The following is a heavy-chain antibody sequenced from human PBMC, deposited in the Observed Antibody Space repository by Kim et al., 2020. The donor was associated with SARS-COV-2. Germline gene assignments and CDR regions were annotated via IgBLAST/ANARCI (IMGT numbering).Heavy chain of an antibody. D-gene: IGHD6-13*01. CDR1: GFTFSSYW. V-gene: IGHV3-7*01. CDR3: ASSTSGSSWYLYYYYGMDV. Sequence: GGSLRLSCAASGFTFSSYWMSWVRQAPGKGLEWVANIKQDGSEKYYVDSVKGRFTISRDNAKNSLYLQMNSLRAEDTAVYYCASSTSGSSWYLYYYYGMDVWGPGTTVTVSS. CDR2: IKQDGSEK. J-gene: IGHJ6*02.